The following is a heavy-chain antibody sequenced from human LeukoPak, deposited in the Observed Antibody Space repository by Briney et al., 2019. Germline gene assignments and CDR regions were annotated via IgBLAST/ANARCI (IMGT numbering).Heavy chain of an antibody. D-gene: IGHD1-1*01. J-gene: IGHJ4*02. CDR3: ARDARTTVPYYFDY. V-gene: IGHV4-30-4*01. CDR1: GGSISSGDYY. CDR2: IYYSGST. Sequence: PSQTLSLTCTVSGGSISSGDYYWSWIRQPPGKGLEWIGYIYYSGSTYYNPSLKSRVTISVDTSKNQFSLKLSSVTAEDTAVYYCARDARTTVPYYFDYWGQGTLVTVSS.